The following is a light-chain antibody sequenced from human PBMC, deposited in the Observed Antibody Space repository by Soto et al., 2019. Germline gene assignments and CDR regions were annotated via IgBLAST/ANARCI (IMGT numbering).Light chain of an antibody. CDR1: QTISSW. CDR3: QHYNSYSAS. J-gene: IGKJ1*01. CDR2: KAS. V-gene: IGKV1-5*03. Sequence: DIQMTQSPSTLSGSVGDRVTITCRASQTISSWLAWYQQKPGKAPKLLLYKASTLKSGVPSRFSGSGSGTQFTLTTSSLQPDDFATHYCQHYNSYSASFGQATKVDLK.